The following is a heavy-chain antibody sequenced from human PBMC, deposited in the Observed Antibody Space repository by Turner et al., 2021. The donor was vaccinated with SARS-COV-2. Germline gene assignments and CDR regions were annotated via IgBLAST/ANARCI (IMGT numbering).Heavy chain of an antibody. CDR3: ARRGRLLGDWYFDL. CDR1: GGSISSRSYF. CDR2: TYYSGST. D-gene: IGHD3-22*01. V-gene: IGHV4-39*01. J-gene: IGHJ2*01. Sequence: QLQLQESGPGLVKPSETLSLTCTVSGGSISSRSYFWGWIRQPPGKGLEWIGSTYYSGSTYYNPSLKSRVTISVDTSKNQFSLKLSSVTAADTAVYYCARRGRLLGDWYFDLWGRGTLVTVSS.